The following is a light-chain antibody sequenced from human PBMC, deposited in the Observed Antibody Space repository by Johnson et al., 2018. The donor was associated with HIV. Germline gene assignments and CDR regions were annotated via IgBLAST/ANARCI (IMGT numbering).Light chain of an antibody. J-gene: IGLJ1*01. CDR2: DNK. V-gene: IGLV1-51*01. Sequence: QSVLTQPPSVSAAPGQKVSISCSGNSCDIGNNYVSSHQQLPGTAPKLLIYDNKKRPSGIPDRISGSKSGTSATLGITGLQTGDEADYYCGTWDSRRSAGHVSGTGTKVTVL. CDR3: GTWDSRRSAGHV. CDR1: SCDIGNNY.